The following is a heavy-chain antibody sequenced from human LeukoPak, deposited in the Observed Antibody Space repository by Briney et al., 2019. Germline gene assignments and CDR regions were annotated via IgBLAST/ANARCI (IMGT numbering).Heavy chain of an antibody. D-gene: IGHD3-10*01. Sequence: SETLSLTCTVSGGSISSYYWSWIRQPPGKGLEWIGYIYYSGSTNYNPSLKSRVTISVDTSKNQFSLKLSSVTAADTAVYYCARGTMVWGVLNWFDPWGQGTLVTVSS. CDR3: ARGTMVWGVLNWFDP. V-gene: IGHV4-59*08. J-gene: IGHJ5*02. CDR2: IYYSGST. CDR1: GGSISSYY.